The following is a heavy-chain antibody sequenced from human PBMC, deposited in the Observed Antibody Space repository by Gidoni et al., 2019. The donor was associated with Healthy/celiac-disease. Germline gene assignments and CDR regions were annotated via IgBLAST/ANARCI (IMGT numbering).Heavy chain of an antibody. J-gene: IGHJ6*02. Sequence: QVQLVESGGGVVQPGRSLRLSCAASGFTFRSYGLHWVRQAPGKGLEWVAVISYDGSNKYYADSVKGRFTISRDNSKNTLYLQMNSLRAEDTAVYYCAKDRGAMVRGVIGDYYYGMDVWGQGTTVTVSS. CDR3: AKDRGAMVRGVIGDYYYGMDV. CDR1: GFTFRSYG. D-gene: IGHD3-10*01. CDR2: ISYDGSNK. V-gene: IGHV3-30*18.